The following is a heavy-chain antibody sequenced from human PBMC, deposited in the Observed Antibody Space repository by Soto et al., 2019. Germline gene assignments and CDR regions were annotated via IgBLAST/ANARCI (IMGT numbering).Heavy chain of an antibody. J-gene: IGHJ5*02. V-gene: IGHV4-34*01. D-gene: IGHD2-15*01. CDR1: GGSFSGYY. CDR3: AREKVVVVASFNRGGWFDP. Sequence: QVQLQQWGAGLLKPSETLSLTCAVSGGSFSGYYWSWIRQPPGKGLEWIGGIKHSGSTTYSPSLKSRVTISLDTSKNQFSLNLTSVTAADTAVYFCAREKVVVVASFNRGGWFDPWGQGTLVRVSS. CDR2: IKHSGST.